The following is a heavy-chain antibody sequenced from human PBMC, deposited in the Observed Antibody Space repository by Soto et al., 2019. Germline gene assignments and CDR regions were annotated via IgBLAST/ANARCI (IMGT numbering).Heavy chain of an antibody. CDR2: IKTDGTEK. Sequence: GSLRLSCVASGITLSDYWMGWVRQAPGEGLQWVAHIKTDGTEKYYVDSVKGRFTTSRDNGKNELYLQMNSLRAEDTAVYYCAKGYTGYVFFDLWGQGTPVTVSS. J-gene: IGHJ4*02. CDR3: AKGYTGYVFFDL. V-gene: IGHV3-7*03. D-gene: IGHD5-12*01. CDR1: GITLSDYW.